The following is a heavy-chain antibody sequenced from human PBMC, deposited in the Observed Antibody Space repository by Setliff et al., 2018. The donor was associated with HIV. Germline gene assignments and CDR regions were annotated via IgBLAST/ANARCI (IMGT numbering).Heavy chain of an antibody. J-gene: IGHJ4*02. CDR3: ARSGDYYGSGSYRGRLDY. CDR2: ISSSSSYI. D-gene: IGHD3-10*01. Sequence: GGSLRLSCAASGFTFSSYSMNWVRQAPGKGLEWVSSISSSSSYIYYADSVKGRFTISRDNAKNSLYLQMNSLRAEDTAVYYCARSGDYYGSGSYRGRLDYWGQGTLVTVSS. V-gene: IGHV3-21*01. CDR1: GFTFSSYS.